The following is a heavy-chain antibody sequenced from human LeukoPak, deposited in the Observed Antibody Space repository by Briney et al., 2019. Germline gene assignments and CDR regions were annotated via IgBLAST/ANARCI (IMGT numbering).Heavy chain of an antibody. CDR1: GYTFTGYY. D-gene: IGHD5-12*01. V-gene: IGHV1-2*02. J-gene: IGHJ3*02. Sequence: GASVKVSCKASGYTFTGYYMHWVRQAPGQGLEWMGWINPNSGGTNYAQKFQGRVTMTRDTSISTAYMELSRLRSDDTAVYYCARGYVDIVATIEDAFDIWGQGTMVTVSS. CDR2: INPNSGGT. CDR3: ARGYVDIVATIEDAFDI.